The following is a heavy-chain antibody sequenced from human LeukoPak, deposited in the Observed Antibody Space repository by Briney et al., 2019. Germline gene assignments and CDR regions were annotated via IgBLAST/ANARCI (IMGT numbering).Heavy chain of an antibody. D-gene: IGHD3-22*01. CDR1: GFTFDDYG. J-gene: IGHJ4*02. Sequence: GGSLRLSCAASGFTFDDYGMSWVRQAPGKRLEWVSGINWNGGSTGYADSVKGRFTISRDNAKNSLYLQMNSLRAEDTALYYCARGKYYYDSSGYYYADYWGQGTLVTVSS. V-gene: IGHV3-20*04. CDR3: ARGKYYYDSSGYYYADY. CDR2: INWNGGST.